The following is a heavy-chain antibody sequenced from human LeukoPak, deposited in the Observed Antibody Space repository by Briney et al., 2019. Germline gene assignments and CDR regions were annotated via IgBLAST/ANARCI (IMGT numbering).Heavy chain of an antibody. CDR2: ITGDGTTT. J-gene: IGHJ4*02. CDR1: GLTFSNYG. Sequence: GGSLRLSCEASGLTFSNYGMSWVRQAPGKGLQWVSAITGDGTTTFYADSVKGRSTISRDNSKNMLYLQMSSLRAEDTAIYYCAKMQGYFDYWGQGTLVPVSS. CDR3: AKMQGYFDY. V-gene: IGHV3-23*01.